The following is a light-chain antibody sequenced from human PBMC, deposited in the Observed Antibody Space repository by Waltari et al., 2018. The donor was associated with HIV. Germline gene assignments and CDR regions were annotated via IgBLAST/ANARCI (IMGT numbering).Light chain of an antibody. J-gene: IGKJ1*01. CDR2: GAS. Sequence: DIQMTQSPSSLSVSVRDRVTITCRASQNIGSSLSWYQQKKGGAPRLLIYGASNLRSGVPSRFSGSGSGTDSTLTISSLQPEDFATYYCQQSLSTLPWTFGQGTKVDIK. CDR1: QNIGSS. V-gene: IGKV1-39*01. CDR3: QQSLSTLPWT.